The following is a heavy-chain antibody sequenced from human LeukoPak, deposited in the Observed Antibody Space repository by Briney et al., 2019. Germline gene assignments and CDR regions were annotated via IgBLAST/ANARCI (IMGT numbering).Heavy chain of an antibody. D-gene: IGHD3-22*01. CDR2: IRSKANSYAT. Sequence: GGSLRLPCAASGFTFSGSAMHWVRQAYGKGLEWVGRIRSKANSYATAYAASVKGRFTISRDDSKNTAYLQMNSLKTEDTAVYYCTRPKTAPYYYDSSGYHDWGQGTLVTVSS. CDR3: TRPKTAPYYYDSSGYHD. CDR1: GFTFSGSA. V-gene: IGHV3-73*01. J-gene: IGHJ4*02.